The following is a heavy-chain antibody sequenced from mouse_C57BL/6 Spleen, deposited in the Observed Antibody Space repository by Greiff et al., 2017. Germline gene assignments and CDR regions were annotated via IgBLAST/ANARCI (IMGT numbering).Heavy chain of an antibody. D-gene: IGHD1-1*01. CDR2: IYPSDSET. J-gene: IGHJ1*03. CDR3: ERAGLLRYPDWYFDG. Sequence: QVQLLQPGAELVRPGSSVKLSCKASGYTFTSYWMDWVKQRPGQGLEWIGNIYPSDSETHYNQKFKDKATLTVDKSSSTAYMQLSSLTSEDTAVYYCERAGLLRYPDWYFDGWGTGTTVTVSS. CDR1: GYTFTSYW. V-gene: IGHV1-61*01.